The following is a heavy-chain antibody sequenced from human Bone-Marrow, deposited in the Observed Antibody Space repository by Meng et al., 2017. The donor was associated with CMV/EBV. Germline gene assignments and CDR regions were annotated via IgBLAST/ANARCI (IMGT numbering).Heavy chain of an antibody. V-gene: IGHV1-18*01. CDR1: GYTFTSYG. CDR2: ISAYNGNT. Sequence: ASVKVSCKASGYTFTSYGISWVRQAPGQGLEWMGWISAYNGNTNYAQKLQGRVTMTTDTSTSTAYMELRSLRSDDTALYYCARDGEYCSGGSCQNYYYYGMDVWGQGTTVTVSS. D-gene: IGHD2-15*01. J-gene: IGHJ6*02. CDR3: ARDGEYCSGGSCQNYYYYGMDV.